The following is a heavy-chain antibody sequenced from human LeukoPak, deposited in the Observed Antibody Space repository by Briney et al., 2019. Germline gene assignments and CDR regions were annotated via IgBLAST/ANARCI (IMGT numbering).Heavy chain of an antibody. D-gene: IGHD6-13*01. J-gene: IGHJ4*02. Sequence: PSETLSLTCTVSGGSISSSSYYWGWIRQPPGKGLEWIGSIYYSGSTYYNLSLKSRVTISVDTSKNQFSLKLSSVTAADTAVYYCARVVAAADYWGQGTLVTVSS. CDR2: IYYSGST. CDR3: ARVVAAADY. CDR1: GGSISSSSYY. V-gene: IGHV4-39*07.